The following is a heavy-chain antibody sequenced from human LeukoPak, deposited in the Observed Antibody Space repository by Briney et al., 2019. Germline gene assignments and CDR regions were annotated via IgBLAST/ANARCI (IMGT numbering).Heavy chain of an antibody. Sequence: PGGSLRLSCAASGFTFSSYGMHWVRQAPGKGLEWVAVISYDGSNKYYADSVKGRFTISRDNSKNTLYLQMNSPRPEDTAVYYCAKDERWELLFNLYWGQGTLVTVSS. CDR3: AKDERWELLFNLY. J-gene: IGHJ4*02. V-gene: IGHV3-30*18. D-gene: IGHD1-26*01. CDR2: ISYDGSNK. CDR1: GFTFSSYG.